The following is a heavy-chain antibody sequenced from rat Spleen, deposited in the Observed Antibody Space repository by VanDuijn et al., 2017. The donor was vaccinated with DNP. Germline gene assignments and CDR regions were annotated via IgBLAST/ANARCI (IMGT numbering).Heavy chain of an antibody. CDR2: IIFDGSTT. D-gene: IGHD1-12*03. Sequence: EVQLVESGGGLVQPGRSLKLSCAASGFTFSDYAMAWVRQAPKKGLEWVATIIFDGSTTYYRDSVKGRFTISRDNAKSTLYLQMDSLRSEDTATYYCARRLYSPGDYYFDYWGQGVMVTVSS. CDR1: GFTFSDYA. J-gene: IGHJ2*01. V-gene: IGHV5-17*01. CDR3: ARRLYSPGDYYFDY.